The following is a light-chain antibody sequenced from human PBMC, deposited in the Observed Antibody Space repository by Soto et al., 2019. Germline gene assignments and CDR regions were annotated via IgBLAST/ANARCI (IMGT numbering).Light chain of an antibody. CDR1: SSDVGCYNY. CDR3: SSYTSSSTLV. J-gene: IGLJ1*01. Sequence: QSGLTQPASVSGSPGQSITISCTGTSSDVGCYNYVSWYQQHPGKAPKLMIYEVSNRPSGVSNRFSGSKSGNTASLHISRLQAEDEADYYCSSYTSSSTLVFGTGTKVTVL. CDR2: EVS. V-gene: IGLV2-14*01.